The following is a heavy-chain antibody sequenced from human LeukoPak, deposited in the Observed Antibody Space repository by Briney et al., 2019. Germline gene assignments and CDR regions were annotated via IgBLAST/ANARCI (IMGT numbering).Heavy chain of an antibody. CDR2: IIPILGIA. Sequence: GSSVKVSCKASGGTFSSYTINWVRHAPGQGLEWMGRIIPILGIANYAQKFQGRVTITADKSTSTAYMELSSLRSEDTAVYYCARGGAIVVVPAAELRFDPWGQGTLVTVSS. CDR3: ARGGAIVVVPAAELRFDP. J-gene: IGHJ5*02. D-gene: IGHD2-2*01. V-gene: IGHV1-69*02. CDR1: GGTFSSYT.